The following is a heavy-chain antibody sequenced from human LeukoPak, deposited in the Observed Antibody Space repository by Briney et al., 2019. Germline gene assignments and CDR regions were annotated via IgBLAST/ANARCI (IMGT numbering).Heavy chain of an antibody. Sequence: PGGSLRLSCAVSGFTFSSYSMNWVRQAPGKGLEWVSSISSSSSYIYYADSVKGRFTISRDNAKNSLYLQMNSLRAEDTAVYYCARANYYGSGSYSDRNYYFDYWGQGTLVTVSS. V-gene: IGHV3-21*01. CDR3: ARANYYGSGSYSDRNYYFDY. CDR2: ISSSSSYI. D-gene: IGHD3-10*01. CDR1: GFTFSSYS. J-gene: IGHJ4*02.